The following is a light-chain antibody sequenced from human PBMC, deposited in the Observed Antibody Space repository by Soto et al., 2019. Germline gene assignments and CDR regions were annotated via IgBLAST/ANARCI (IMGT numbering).Light chain of an antibody. CDR2: EVS. J-gene: IGLJ1*01. CDR3: RSYTRSSTYV. Sequence: QSVLAQPASVSGSPGQSITISCTGTSSDVGGYKFVSWYQEHPGKAPKLMIYEVSNRPSGVSNRFSGSKSGNTASLTISGLQAEAEDDYYCRSYTRSSTYVFGTGTNVTIL. CDR1: SSDVGGYKF. V-gene: IGLV2-14*01.